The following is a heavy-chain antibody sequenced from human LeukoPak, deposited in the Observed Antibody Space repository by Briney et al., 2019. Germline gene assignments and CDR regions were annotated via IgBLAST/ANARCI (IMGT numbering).Heavy chain of an antibody. CDR2: ISGGGGST. J-gene: IGHJ3*02. Sequence: GGSLRLSCAAYGFTFSSYAMSWVRPAPGKGLEWVSSISGGGGSTYYADSVKGRFTISRDTSKNTVYLQMNSLRAEDTAVYFCAKDRKRLGDYVWGIYRYTRYDSFDIWGQGTMVTVSS. D-gene: IGHD3-16*02. CDR3: AKDRKRLGDYVWGIYRYTRYDSFDI. V-gene: IGHV3-23*01. CDR1: GFTFSSYA.